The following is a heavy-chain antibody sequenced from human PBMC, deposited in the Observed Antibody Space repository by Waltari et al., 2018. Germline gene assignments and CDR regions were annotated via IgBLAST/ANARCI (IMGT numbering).Heavy chain of an antibody. D-gene: IGHD6-19*01. CDR2: IYYSGST. CDR3: ARERAGIAVAGTGFDY. J-gene: IGHJ4*02. Sequence: QVQLQGSGPGLVKPSETLSLTCTVSGGSISSYYWSWIRQPPGKGLEWIGYIYYSGSTNYNPSLKSRVTISVDTSKNQFSLKLSSVTAADTAVYYCARERAGIAVAGTGFDYWGQGTLVTVSS. V-gene: IGHV4-59*12. CDR1: GGSISSYY.